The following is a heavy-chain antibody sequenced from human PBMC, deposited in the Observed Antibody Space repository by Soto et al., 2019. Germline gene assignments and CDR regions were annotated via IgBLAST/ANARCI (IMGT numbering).Heavy chain of an antibody. V-gene: IGHV4-34*01. Sequence: QVQLQQWGAGLLKPSETLSLTCAVYGGSFSGYYWSWIRQPPGRGLAWIGEINHSGSTNYNPSLKGRVTMSVDTSKNQFSLKLSSVTAADTAVYFCARAVGGYDFWSASYYYYYYMDVWGKGTTVTVSS. J-gene: IGHJ6*03. CDR1: GGSFSGYY. D-gene: IGHD3-3*01. CDR2: INHSGST. CDR3: ARAVGGYDFWSASYYYYYYMDV.